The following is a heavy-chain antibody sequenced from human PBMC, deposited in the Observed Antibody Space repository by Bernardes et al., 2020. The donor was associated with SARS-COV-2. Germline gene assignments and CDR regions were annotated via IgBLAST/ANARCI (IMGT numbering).Heavy chain of an antibody. CDR2: ISGAGMSI. CDR1: GFTFSTYL. CDR3: ARDVGGTDWRFGFDV. J-gene: IGHJ3*01. Sequence: GSLSISCVASGFTFSTYLFSWFRQAPGQGLEWVSSISGAGMSISYGDSVRGRFTTSRDNTRTSVFLQMESLRAEDTAVYYCARDVGGTDWRFGFDVWGPGTMVHVSS. D-gene: IGHD3-9*01. V-gene: IGHV3-21*01.